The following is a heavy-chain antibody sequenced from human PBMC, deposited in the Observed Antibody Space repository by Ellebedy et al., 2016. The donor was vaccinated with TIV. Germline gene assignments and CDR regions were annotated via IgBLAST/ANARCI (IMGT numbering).Heavy chain of an antibody. CDR2: ISYDGSNK. J-gene: IGHJ4*02. CDR3: ARSRVAAGSYTFDY. V-gene: IGHV3-30*04. D-gene: IGHD6-25*01. Sequence: GGSLRLSXAASGFTFSSYAMHWVRQAPGKGLEWVAVISYDGSNKYYADSVKGRFTISRDNSKNTLYLQMNSLRAEDTAVYYCARSRVAAGSYTFDYWGQGTLVTVSS. CDR1: GFTFSSYA.